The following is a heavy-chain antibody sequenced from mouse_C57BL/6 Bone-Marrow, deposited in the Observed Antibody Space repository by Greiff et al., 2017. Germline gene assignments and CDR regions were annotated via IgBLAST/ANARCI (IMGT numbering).Heavy chain of an antibody. CDR1: GFTFSDYY. V-gene: IGHV5-16*01. J-gene: IGHJ1*03. D-gene: IGHD2-1*01. Sequence: EVQGVESEGGLVQPGSSMKLSCTASGFTFSDYYMAWVRQVPEKGLEWVANINYDGSSTYYLDSLKSRFIISRDNAKNILYLQMSSLQSEDTAPYYVERIFYDGNYDGTLDVGGTGTTVTVSS. CDR3: ERIFYDGNYDGTLDV. CDR2: INYDGSST.